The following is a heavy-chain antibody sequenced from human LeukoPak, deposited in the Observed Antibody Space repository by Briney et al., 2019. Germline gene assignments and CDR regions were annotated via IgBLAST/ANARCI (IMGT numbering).Heavy chain of an antibody. Sequence: SVTVSCKASGGTFSSYAISWVRQAPGQGLEGMRGIIPFFGTANYAQQFQGRVTITTDESTSTAYMELSSLRSEDTAVYYCAGSTRRGVYYYYYMDVWGKGTTVTVSS. D-gene: IGHD6-13*01. CDR2: IIPFFGTA. CDR1: GGTFSSYA. V-gene: IGHV1-69*05. CDR3: AGSTRRGVYYYYYMDV. J-gene: IGHJ6*03.